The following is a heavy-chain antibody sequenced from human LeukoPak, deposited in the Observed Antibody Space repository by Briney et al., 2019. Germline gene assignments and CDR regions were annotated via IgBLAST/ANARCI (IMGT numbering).Heavy chain of an antibody. CDR3: AKDIAYGSGTHWAMTNYFEY. Sequence: ALRLSCAASGFTFDDYAMHWVRQAPGKGLEWVSGITWNSGSIVYADSVKGRFTISRDNAKNSLYLQMNSLRAEDTALYYCAKDIAYGSGTHWAMTNYFEYWGQGTLVTVSS. CDR2: ITWNSGSI. V-gene: IGHV3-9*01. CDR1: GFTFDDYA. D-gene: IGHD3-10*01. J-gene: IGHJ4*02.